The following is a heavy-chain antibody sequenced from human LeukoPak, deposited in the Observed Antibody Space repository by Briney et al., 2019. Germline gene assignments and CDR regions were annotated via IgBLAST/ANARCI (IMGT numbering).Heavy chain of an antibody. Sequence: PGGSLRLSCAASRFTFSDYYMSWIRQAPGKGLEWVSCISGGGGTKSYADSVKGRFTVSRDNAKNSLYLQMNSLRAEDTAVYYCARDSALRHYGMDVWGQGTTVTVSS. CDR3: ARDSALRHYGMDV. CDR1: RFTFSDYY. J-gene: IGHJ6*02. CDR2: ISGGGGTK. V-gene: IGHV3-11*04. D-gene: IGHD4-17*01.